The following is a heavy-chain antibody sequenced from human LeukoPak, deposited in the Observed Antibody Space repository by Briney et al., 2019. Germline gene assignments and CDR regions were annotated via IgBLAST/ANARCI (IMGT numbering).Heavy chain of an antibody. CDR1: GFTFSSSS. J-gene: IGHJ5*02. D-gene: IGHD5-12*01. Sequence: GGSLRLSCAASGFTFSSSSMSWVRHAPGEGLEWVSRINSNGSSTSHADSVKGPITICRDNAKNTLYLQMNSLRAEDTAVYYCARERRWLSAHWFDPWGQGTLVTVSS. CDR2: INSNGSST. V-gene: IGHV3-74*01. CDR3: ARERRWLSAHWFDP.